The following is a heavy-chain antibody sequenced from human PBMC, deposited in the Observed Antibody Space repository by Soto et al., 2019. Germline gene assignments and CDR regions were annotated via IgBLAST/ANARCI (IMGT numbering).Heavy chain of an antibody. V-gene: IGHV4-34*01. D-gene: IGHD1-26*01. CDR3: ARAGVVGATALDY. Sequence: PSETLSLTCAVYGGSFSGYYWSWIRQPPGKGLEWIGEINHSGSTNYNPSLKSRVTISVDTSKSQFSLKLSSVTAADTAVYYCARAGVVGATALDYWGQGTLVTVSS. CDR1: GGSFSGYY. CDR2: INHSGST. J-gene: IGHJ4*02.